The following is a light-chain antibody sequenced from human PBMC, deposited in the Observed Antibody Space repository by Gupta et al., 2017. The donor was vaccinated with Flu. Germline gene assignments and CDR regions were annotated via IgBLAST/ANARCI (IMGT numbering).Light chain of an antibody. V-gene: IGKV3-15*01. CDR2: GAS. CDR3: QQYDDWPPIT. J-gene: IGKJ5*01. CDR1: QSVSSN. Sequence: EIVMTQSPDTLSVSPGERATLSCRASQSVSSNLAWYQHKPGLAPRLLIYGASTRATGIADRFSGSGSGTEFTLTISSLQSEEFAVYYCQQYDDWPPITFGQGTRLEIK.